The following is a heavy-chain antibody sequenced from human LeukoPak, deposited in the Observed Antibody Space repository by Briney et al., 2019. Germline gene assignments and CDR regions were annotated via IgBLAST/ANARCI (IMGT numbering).Heavy chain of an antibody. D-gene: IGHD6-19*01. J-gene: IGHJ4*02. CDR1: GFTFSSYG. V-gene: IGHV3-30*18. CDR2: ISYDGSNK. Sequence: GRSLRLSCAASGFTFSSYGMHWVRQAPGKGLERVAVISYDGSNKYYADSVKGRFTISRDNSKNTLYLQMNSLRAEDTAVYYCAKDRHSSGWYSSLDYWGRGTLVTVSS. CDR3: AKDRHSSGWYSSLDY.